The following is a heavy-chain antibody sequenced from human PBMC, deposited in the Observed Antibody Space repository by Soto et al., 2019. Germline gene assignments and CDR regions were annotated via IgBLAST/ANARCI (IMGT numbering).Heavy chain of an antibody. CDR3: AKPEVDYYGSGSYYTHPFDP. Sequence: SLRLSCAASGFTFSSYGMHWVRQAPGKGLEWVAVISYDGSNKYYADSVKGRFTISRDNSKNTLYLQMNSLRAEDTAVYYCAKPEVDYYGSGSYYTHPFDPWGQGTLVTVSS. CDR2: ISYDGSNK. D-gene: IGHD3-10*01. V-gene: IGHV3-30*18. CDR1: GFTFSSYG. J-gene: IGHJ5*02.